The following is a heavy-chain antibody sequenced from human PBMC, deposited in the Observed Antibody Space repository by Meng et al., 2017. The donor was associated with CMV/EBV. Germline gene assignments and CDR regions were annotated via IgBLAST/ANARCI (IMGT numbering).Heavy chain of an antibody. D-gene: IGHD6-13*01. V-gene: IGHV3-74*01. CDR2: VSINGNGT. CDR1: SW. Sequence: SWIHWVRQAPGKGLVWVSRVSINGNGTNYADSVKGRFTISRDNSKNTLFLQMNSLRTEDSGLYYCVRERTRTSDIAAGGPEGRYFDYWGQGTLVTVSS. CDR3: VRERTRTSDIAAGGPEGRYFDY. J-gene: IGHJ4*02.